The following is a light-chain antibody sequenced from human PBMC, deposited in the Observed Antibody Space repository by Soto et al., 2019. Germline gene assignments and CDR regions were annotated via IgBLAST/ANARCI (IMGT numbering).Light chain of an antibody. CDR3: CSYAGGPYV. CDR2: DVT. CDR1: SSDVGAYNY. Sequence: QSALTQPRSVSGSPGQSVTVSCTGASSDVGAYNYVSWYQQHPGKAPKVMIYDVTKRPSGVPDRFSGSKSGNTASLTISGLQADDEADYFICSYAGGPYVFGTGTKLTVL. J-gene: IGLJ1*01. V-gene: IGLV2-11*01.